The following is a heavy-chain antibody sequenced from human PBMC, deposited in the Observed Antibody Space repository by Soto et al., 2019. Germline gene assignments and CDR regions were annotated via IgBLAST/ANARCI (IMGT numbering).Heavy chain of an antibody. CDR2: IYYSGST. Sequence: QVQLQESGPGLVKPSQTLSLTCTVSGGSISSGGYYWSWIRQHPGKGLEWIGYIYYSGSTYYNPSLKSRVTISVDTSKNQFSLKLSSVTAADTAVYYCAREGGGRGRGVMDWAVFDYWGQGTLVTVSS. D-gene: IGHD3-10*01. CDR1: GGSISSGGYY. J-gene: IGHJ4*02. V-gene: IGHV4-31*03. CDR3: AREGGGRGRGVMDWAVFDY.